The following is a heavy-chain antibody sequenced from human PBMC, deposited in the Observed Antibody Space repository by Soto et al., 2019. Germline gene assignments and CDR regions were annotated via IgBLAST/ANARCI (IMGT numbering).Heavy chain of an antibody. CDR2: IIPIFGTA. Sequence: ASVKVSCKASGGTFSSYAISWVRQAPGQGLEWMGGIIPIFGTANYAQKFQGRVTITADESTSTAYMELSSLRSEDTAVYYCAREGRWPIQDFDYWGQGTLVTVSS. CDR3: AREGRWPIQDFDY. D-gene: IGHD3-10*01. CDR1: GGTFSSYA. V-gene: IGHV1-69*13. J-gene: IGHJ4*02.